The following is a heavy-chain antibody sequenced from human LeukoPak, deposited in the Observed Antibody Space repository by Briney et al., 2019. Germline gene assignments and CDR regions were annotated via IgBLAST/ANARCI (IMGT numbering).Heavy chain of an antibody. CDR3: ARRGEKLFDY. CDR1: GGSISRYY. J-gene: IGHJ4*02. V-gene: IGHV4-59*08. CDR2: IYYSGST. Sequence: KPSETLSLTCTVSGGSISRYYWSWIRQPPGKGLERIGYIYYSGSTNYNPSLKSRVTISVDTSKNQFSLKLSSVTAADTAVYYCARRGEKLFDYWGQGTLVTVSS. D-gene: IGHD3-10*01.